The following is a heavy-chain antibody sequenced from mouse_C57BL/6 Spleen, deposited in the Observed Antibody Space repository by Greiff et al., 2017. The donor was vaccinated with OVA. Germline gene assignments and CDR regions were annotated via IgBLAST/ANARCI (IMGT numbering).Heavy chain of an antibody. V-gene: IGHV1-18*01. CDR1: GYTFTDYN. CDR2: INPNNGGT. J-gene: IGHJ4*01. CDR3: ATGQRHYYGSSFYAMDY. Sequence: EVQLQQSGPELVKPGASVKIPCKASGYTFTDYNMDWVKQSHGKSLEWIGDINPNNGGTIYNQKFKGKATLTVDKSSSTAYMELRSLTSEDTAVYYCATGQRHYYGSSFYAMDYWGQGTSVTVSS. D-gene: IGHD1-1*01.